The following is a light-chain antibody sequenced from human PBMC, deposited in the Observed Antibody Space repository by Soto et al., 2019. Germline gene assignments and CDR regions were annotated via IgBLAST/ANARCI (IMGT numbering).Light chain of an antibody. J-gene: IGKJ5*01. CDR2: DAS. Sequence: EIVLSQSPGTVSLSPGERATLSCRASQSVSSYLAWYQQKPGQAPRLLIYDASNRATGIPARFSGSGSGTDFTLTISSLEPEDFAVYYCQQRSNWPPITLGQGTRLEIK. CDR1: QSVSSY. CDR3: QQRSNWPPIT. V-gene: IGKV3-11*01.